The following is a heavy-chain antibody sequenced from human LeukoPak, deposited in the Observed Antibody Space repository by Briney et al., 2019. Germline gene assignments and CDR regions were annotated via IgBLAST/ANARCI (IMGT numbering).Heavy chain of an antibody. Sequence: GGSLRLSCAASGFTVSSNYMSWVRQAPGKGLEWVSVIYSGGSTYYADSVKGRFTISRDNSKNTLYLQMNSLRAEDTAVYYCAKTSDYYFSFDYWGQGTLVTVSS. CDR2: IYSGGST. CDR3: AKTSDYYFSFDY. D-gene: IGHD3-22*01. V-gene: IGHV3-53*01. CDR1: GFTVSSNY. J-gene: IGHJ4*02.